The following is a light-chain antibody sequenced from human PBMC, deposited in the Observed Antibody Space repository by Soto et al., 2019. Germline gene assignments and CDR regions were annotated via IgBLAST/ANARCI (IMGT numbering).Light chain of an antibody. V-gene: IGKV3-20*01. CDR2: GAS. CDR3: QQSGGSTRT. J-gene: IGKJ1*01. CDR1: QSISTTY. Sequence: ENVLTQSPGTLSLSPGERVTLSCRASQSISTTYLAWYQQKPGQAPGLLIYGASNRATGIPDRFSGSGSGTDFTLTISRLEPEDFAVYYCQQSGGSTRTFGQGTKVEIK.